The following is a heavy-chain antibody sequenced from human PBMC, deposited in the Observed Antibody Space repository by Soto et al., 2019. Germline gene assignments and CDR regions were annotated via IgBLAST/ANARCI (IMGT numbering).Heavy chain of an antibody. D-gene: IGHD6-13*01. CDR1: SGSISSSNW. Sequence: QVQLQESGPGLVKPSGTLSLTCAVSSGSISSSNWWSWVRQPPGKGLEWIGEIYHSGSTNYNPSLKSRVTISVDKSKNQFSLKLSSVTAADTAVYDCARTGIYSSSWYYYYYMDVWGKGTTVTVSS. V-gene: IGHV4-4*02. J-gene: IGHJ6*03. CDR2: IYHSGST. CDR3: ARTGIYSSSWYYYYYMDV.